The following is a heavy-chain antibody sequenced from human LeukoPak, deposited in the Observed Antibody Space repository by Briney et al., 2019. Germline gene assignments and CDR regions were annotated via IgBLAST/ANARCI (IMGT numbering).Heavy chain of an antibody. CDR2: IKQDGSEK. CDR1: GFTFSSYW. J-gene: IGHJ4*02. CDR3: ARDQVGYSYGYDY. V-gene: IGHV3-7*01. Sequence: SGGSLRLSCAASGFTFSSYWMSWVRQAPGKGLEWVANIKQDGSEKYYVDSVKGRFTISRDNAKNSLYLQMNSLRAEDTAVYYCARDQVGYSYGYDYWGQGTLVTVSS. D-gene: IGHD5-18*01.